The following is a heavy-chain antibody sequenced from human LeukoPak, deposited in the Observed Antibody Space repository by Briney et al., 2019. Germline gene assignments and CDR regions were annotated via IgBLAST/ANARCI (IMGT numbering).Heavy chain of an antibody. Sequence: GASVKVSCKASGYTFTSYGISWVRQAPGQGLEWMGWISAYNGNTDYAQKLQGRVTMTTDTSTSTAYMELRSLRSDDTAVYYCARSRGNYYDSSGYSLGAFDIWGQGTMVTVSS. V-gene: IGHV1-18*01. CDR3: ARSRGNYYDSSGYSLGAFDI. J-gene: IGHJ3*02. CDR2: ISAYNGNT. D-gene: IGHD3-22*01. CDR1: GYTFTSYG.